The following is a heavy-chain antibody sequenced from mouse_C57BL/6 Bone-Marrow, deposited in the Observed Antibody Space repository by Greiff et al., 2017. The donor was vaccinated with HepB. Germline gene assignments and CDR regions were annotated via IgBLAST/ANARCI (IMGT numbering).Heavy chain of an antibody. CDR1: GYTFTDYH. D-gene: IGHD2-4*01. V-gene: IGHV1-26*01. CDR2: INPNNGGT. CDR3: AIPMIYYDYVGWFAY. J-gene: IGHJ3*01. Sequence: VQLQQSGPELVKPGASVKISCKASGYTFTDYHMNWVKQSHGKSLEWIGDINPNNGGTSYNQKFKGKATLTVDKSSSTAYMELRSLTSEDSAVYYFAIPMIYYDYVGWFAYGGQGTRVTVSA.